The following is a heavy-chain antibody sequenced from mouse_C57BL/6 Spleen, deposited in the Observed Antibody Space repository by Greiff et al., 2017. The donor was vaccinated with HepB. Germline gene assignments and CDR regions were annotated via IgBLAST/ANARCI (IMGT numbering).Heavy chain of an antibody. Sequence: EVHLVESGPGLVKPSQSLSLTCSVTGYSITSGYYWNWIRQFPGNKLEWMGYISYDGSNNYNPSLKNRISITRDTSKNQFFLKLNSVTTEDTATYYCAIYGSSYAMDYWGQGTSVTVSS. CDR1: GYSITSGYY. CDR3: AIYGSSYAMDY. V-gene: IGHV3-6*01. D-gene: IGHD1-1*01. CDR2: ISYDGSN. J-gene: IGHJ4*01.